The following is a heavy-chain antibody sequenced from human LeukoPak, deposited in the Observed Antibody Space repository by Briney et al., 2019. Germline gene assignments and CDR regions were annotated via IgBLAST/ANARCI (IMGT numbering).Heavy chain of an antibody. CDR3: AKDRDPMLVVVITADAFAI. CDR1: GFTFSSYA. Sequence: GGSLRLSCAASGFTFSSYAMSWVRRAPGKGLEWVSAISGSGGSTYYADSVKGRFTISRDNSKNTLYLQRNSLRAEDTSVYYCAKDRDPMLVVVITADAFAIWGQGTMVTVSS. V-gene: IGHV3-23*01. D-gene: IGHD3-22*01. J-gene: IGHJ3*02. CDR2: ISGSGGST.